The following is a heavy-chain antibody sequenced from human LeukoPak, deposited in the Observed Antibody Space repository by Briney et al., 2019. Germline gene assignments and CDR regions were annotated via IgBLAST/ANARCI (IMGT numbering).Heavy chain of an antibody. Sequence: QPGGSLRLSCAASGFTFSSYVMSWVRQAPGKGLEWVSGISGSGGSTYYADSVKGRFTISRDNSKNTLYLEMNSLRAEDTAVYFCARLVGGSTMIDYWGQGTLVTVSS. J-gene: IGHJ4*02. CDR2: ISGSGGST. V-gene: IGHV3-23*01. D-gene: IGHD1-26*01. CDR1: GFTFSSYV. CDR3: ARLVGGSTMIDY.